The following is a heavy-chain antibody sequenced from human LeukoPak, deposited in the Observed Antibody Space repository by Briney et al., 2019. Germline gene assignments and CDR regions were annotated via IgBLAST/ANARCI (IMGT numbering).Heavy chain of an antibody. CDR1: GGPSSSGTCY. CDR2: INHSGST. V-gene: IGHV4-34*01. D-gene: IGHD1-26*01. J-gene: IGHJ4*02. CDR3: ARGRNIEGATGLQ. Sequence: SETLSSTGPASGGPSSSGTCYGSWIRQPPGKGLEWIGEINHSGSTNYNPSLKSRVTMSVDTSKHQFSLKLSSVTAADTAVYYCARGRNIEGATGLQWGRGTLVTVSS.